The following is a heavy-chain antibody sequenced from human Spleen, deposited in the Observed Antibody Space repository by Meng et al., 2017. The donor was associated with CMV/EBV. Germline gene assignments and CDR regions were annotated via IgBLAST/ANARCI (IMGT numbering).Heavy chain of an antibody. CDR3: ARNQVGTFPGYFDL. CDR1: GFTFSGYS. D-gene: IGHD1-26*01. J-gene: IGHJ2*01. CDR2: ISSRSSDI. Sequence: GESLKISGAASGFTFSGYSMNWVRQAPGKGLEWVSSISSRSSDIYYADSVKGRFTISRDNAKNSLYLQMNSLRAEDTAVYDCARNQVGTFPGYFDLWGRGTLVTVSS. V-gene: IGHV3-21*01.